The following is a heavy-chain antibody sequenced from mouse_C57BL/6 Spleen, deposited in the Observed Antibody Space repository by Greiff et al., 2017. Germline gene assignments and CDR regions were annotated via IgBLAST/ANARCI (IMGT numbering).Heavy chain of an antibody. CDR2: IRNKANGYTT. Sequence: EVKLVESGGGLVQPGGSLSLSCAASGFTFTDYYMSWVRQPPGKALEWLGFIRNKANGYTTEYSASVKGRLTISRDNSQSLLYLQMNALRAEDSATYYCARLYGNCVWYFDVWGTGTTVTVSS. D-gene: IGHD2-1*01. CDR1: GFTFTDYY. V-gene: IGHV7-3*01. J-gene: IGHJ1*03. CDR3: ARLYGNCVWYFDV.